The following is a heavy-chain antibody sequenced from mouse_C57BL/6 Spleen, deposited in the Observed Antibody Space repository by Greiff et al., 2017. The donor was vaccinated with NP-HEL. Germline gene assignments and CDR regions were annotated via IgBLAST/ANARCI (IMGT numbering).Heavy chain of an antibody. CDR1: GFTFSDYG. V-gene: IGHV5-17*01. CDR2: ISSGSSTI. CDR3: ARPSSSGYEAWFAY. J-gene: IGHJ3*01. D-gene: IGHD3-2*02. Sequence: EVKLVESGGGLVKPGGSLKLSCAASGFTFSDYGMHWVRQAPEKGLEWVAYISSGSSTIYYADTVKGRFTISRDNAKNTLFLQMTSLRSEDRAMYYCARPSSSGYEAWFAYWGQGTLVTVSA.